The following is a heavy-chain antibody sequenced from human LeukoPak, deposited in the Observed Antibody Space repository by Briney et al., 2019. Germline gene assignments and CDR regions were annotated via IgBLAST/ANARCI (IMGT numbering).Heavy chain of an antibody. Sequence: GSSVKVSCKASGGTFSSYAISWVRQAPGQGLEWMGGIIPIFGTANYAQKFQGRVTITADESTSTAYMELSSLRSDDTAVYYCARGVDSSGSNYWGQGTLVTVSS. D-gene: IGHD6-19*01. CDR3: ARGVDSSGSNY. CDR2: IIPIFGTA. V-gene: IGHV1-69*01. J-gene: IGHJ4*02. CDR1: GGTFSSYA.